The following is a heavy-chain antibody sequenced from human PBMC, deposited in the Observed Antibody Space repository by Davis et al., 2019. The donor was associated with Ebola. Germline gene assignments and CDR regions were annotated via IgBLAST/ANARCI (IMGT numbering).Heavy chain of an antibody. CDR2: IYYSGST. Sequence: SSYGMHWVRQAPGKGLEWIGSIYYSGSTYYTPSLKSRVTISVDTSKNQFSLKLSSVTAADTAVYYCARQSIAARYYGMDVWGQGTTVTVSS. D-gene: IGHD6-6*01. V-gene: IGHV4-39*01. CDR1: SSYG. CDR3: ARQSIAARYYGMDV. J-gene: IGHJ6*02.